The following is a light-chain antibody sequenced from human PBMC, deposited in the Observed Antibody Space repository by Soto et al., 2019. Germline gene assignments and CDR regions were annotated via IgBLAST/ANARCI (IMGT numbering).Light chain of an antibody. CDR3: QQFSSYPLT. CDR2: DAS. Sequence: IVLTQSPATLSLSPGERAALSCRASQSVRNYLAWYQQKPGQAPRLLISDASNRATGIPARFSGSGSGTDFTLTISSLEPEDFAVYYCQQFSSYPLTFGGGTKVDIK. CDR1: QSVRNY. J-gene: IGKJ4*01. V-gene: IGKV3-11*01.